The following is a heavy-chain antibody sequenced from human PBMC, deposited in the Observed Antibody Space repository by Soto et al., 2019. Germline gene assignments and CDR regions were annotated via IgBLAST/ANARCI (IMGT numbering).Heavy chain of an antibody. CDR2: ISSYSGNT. D-gene: IGHD5-12*01. V-gene: IGHV1-18*01. CDR1: GYIFVNYG. J-gene: IGHJ6*02. CDR3: AMVDKYVTPTPQDV. Sequence: QVQLVQYGDEVRKPGSSVKVSCKASGYIFVNYGIAWVRQAPRQGLEWMGWISSYSGNTHYASKVQGRITMTTDTTTSTAYMDLGSLTSDDTAVYYCAMVDKYVTPTPQDVWGQGATVTVSS.